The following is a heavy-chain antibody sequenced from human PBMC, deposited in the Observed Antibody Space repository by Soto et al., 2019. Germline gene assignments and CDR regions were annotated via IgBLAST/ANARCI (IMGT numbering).Heavy chain of an antibody. CDR2: ISGSGGST. D-gene: IGHD3-10*01. V-gene: IGHV3-23*01. CDR3: SKGDGRTVRGVRMTHMDV. Sequence: GGSLRLSCAASGFTFSSYAMSWVRQAPGKGLEWVSAISGSGGSTYYADSVKGRFTISRDNSKNTLYLQMNRLRAEDTAVYYYSKGDGRTVRGVRMTHMDVWGRGTSDSVS. CDR1: GFTFSSYA. J-gene: IGHJ6*03.